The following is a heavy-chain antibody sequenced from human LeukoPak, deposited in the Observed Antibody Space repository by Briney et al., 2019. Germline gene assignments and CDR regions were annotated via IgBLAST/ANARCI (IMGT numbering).Heavy chain of an antibody. D-gene: IGHD6-19*01. V-gene: IGHV3-23*01. J-gene: IGHJ4*02. CDR2: ISDNSGNT. CDR1: GLTFSDSW. CDR3: SNGRTSSGTLQHDY. Sequence: GGSLRLSCAASGLTFSDSWMNWVRQAPGQGLEWVSAISDNSGNTYYADSVKGRFTISRDNSENTLYLQMNSLRAEDTALYYCSNGRTSSGTLQHDYWGQGTLVTVSS.